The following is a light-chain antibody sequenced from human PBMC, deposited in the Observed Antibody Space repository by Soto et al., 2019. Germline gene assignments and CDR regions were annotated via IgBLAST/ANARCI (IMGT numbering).Light chain of an antibody. CDR2: DAS. J-gene: IGKJ4*01. CDR3: QQLNTYPLT. V-gene: IGKV1-9*01. Sequence: DIQMTQSPSALSASVVDRFTVTCLASQGIRSYLAWYQQKPGRAPKLLIYDASTLQSGVPSRFRGSGSGTDFTLTIISLQPEDFATYYCQQLNTYPLTFGGGTKVDIK. CDR1: QGIRSY.